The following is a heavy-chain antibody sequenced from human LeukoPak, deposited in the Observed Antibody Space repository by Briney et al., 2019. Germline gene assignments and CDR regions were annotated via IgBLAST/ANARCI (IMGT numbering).Heavy chain of an antibody. D-gene: IGHD6-19*01. V-gene: IGHV3-23*01. CDR1: GFTFSIYA. J-gene: IGHJ4*02. CDR3: AKDQQWLVEYYFDY. Sequence: GGSLRLSCAASGFTFSIYAMSWVRQAPGKGLEWVSAISGSGGSTYYADSVKGRFTISRDNSKNTLYLQMNSLRAEDTAVYYCAKDQQWLVEYYFDYWGQGTLVTVSS. CDR2: ISGSGGST.